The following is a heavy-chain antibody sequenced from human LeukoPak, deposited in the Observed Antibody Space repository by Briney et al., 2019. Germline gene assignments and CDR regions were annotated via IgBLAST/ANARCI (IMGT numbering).Heavy chain of an antibody. CDR2: IRYDGSNK. D-gene: IGHD3-10*01. J-gene: IGHJ4*02. V-gene: IGHV3-30*02. Sequence: PGGSLRLSCAASGFTFSSYSMNWVRQAPGKGLEWVAFIRYDGSNKYYADSVKGRFTISRDNSKNTLYLQMNSLRAEDTAVYYCARIMVRGVINAGADYWGQGTLVTVSS. CDR1: GFTFSSYS. CDR3: ARIMVRGVINAGADY.